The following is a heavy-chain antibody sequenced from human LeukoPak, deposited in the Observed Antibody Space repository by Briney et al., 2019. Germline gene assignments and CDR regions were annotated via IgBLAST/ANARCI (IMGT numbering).Heavy chain of an antibody. CDR2: ISYDGSNK. CDR1: GFTFSSYA. Sequence: GGSLRLSCAASGFTFSSYAMHWVRQATGKGLEWVAVISYDGSNKYYADSVKGRFTISRDNSKNTLYLQMNSLRAEDTAVYYCATYTVTTPIPDYWGQGTLVTVSS. J-gene: IGHJ4*02. CDR3: ATYTVTTPIPDY. V-gene: IGHV3-30-3*01. D-gene: IGHD4-17*01.